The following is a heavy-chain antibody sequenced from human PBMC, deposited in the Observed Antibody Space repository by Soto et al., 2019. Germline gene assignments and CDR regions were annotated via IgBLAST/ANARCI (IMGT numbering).Heavy chain of an antibody. Sequence: PGGSLRLSCAASGFTFSSYAMSWVRQAPGKGLEWVANISEDGGEKYYVDSVKGRFTISRDNAKNSLYLQMNSLRAEDTAVYYCVPGFDYWGQRTLVTVSS. CDR3: VPGFDY. J-gene: IGHJ4*02. CDR2: ISEDGGEK. CDR1: GFTFSSYA. V-gene: IGHV3-7*01.